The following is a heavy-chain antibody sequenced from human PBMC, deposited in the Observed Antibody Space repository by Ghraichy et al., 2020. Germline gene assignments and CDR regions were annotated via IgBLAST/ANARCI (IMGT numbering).Heavy chain of an antibody. V-gene: IGHV3-7*01. Sequence: GGSLRLSCAASGFTFSGSWMSWVRQAPAKGLEWVANIKQDGNEKYYVESVKGRFTISRDNAKNSLYLQMNSLRAEDTAVYYCARYYPRGQLLDPWGQGTLVTVSS. D-gene: IGHD2-2*01. J-gene: IGHJ5*02. CDR2: IKQDGNEK. CDR3: ARYYPRGQLLDP. CDR1: GFTFSGSW.